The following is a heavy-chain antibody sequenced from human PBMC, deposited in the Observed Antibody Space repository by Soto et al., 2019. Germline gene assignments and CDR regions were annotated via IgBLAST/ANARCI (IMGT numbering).Heavy chain of an antibody. CDR3: ASLGYSGSYNDY. Sequence: SVKVSCKASGGTFSSYAISWVRQAPGQGLEWMGGIIPIFGTANYAQKFQGRVTITADKSTSTAYMELSSLRSEDTAVYYCASLGYSGSYNDYWGQGTLVTVPS. D-gene: IGHD1-26*01. CDR1: GGTFSSYA. J-gene: IGHJ4*02. CDR2: IIPIFGTA. V-gene: IGHV1-69*06.